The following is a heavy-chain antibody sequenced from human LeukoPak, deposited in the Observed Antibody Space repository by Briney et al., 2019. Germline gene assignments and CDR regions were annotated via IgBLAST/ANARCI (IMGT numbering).Heavy chain of an antibody. CDR1: GGSISSYY. D-gene: IGHD6-13*01. Sequence: SETLSLTFTVSGGSISSYYWSWIRQPAGKGLEWIGRIYTSGSTNYNPSLKSRVTMSVDTSKNQFSLKLSSVTAADTAVYYCASWAAAEDAFDIWGQGTMVTVSS. J-gene: IGHJ3*02. V-gene: IGHV4-4*07. CDR2: IYTSGST. CDR3: ASWAAAEDAFDI.